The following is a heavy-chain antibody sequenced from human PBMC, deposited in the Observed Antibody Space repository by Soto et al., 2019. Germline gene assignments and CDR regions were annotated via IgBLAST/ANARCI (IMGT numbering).Heavy chain of an antibody. CDR2: IKPDNGGT. J-gene: IGHJ5*02. Sequence: QVQLVQSGAEVKKPGASVKVSCKASGYSFTAYYMHRLLQAPGQGLEWMGWIKPDNGGTNYAQKFQGRVTMTRDTSINTAYMELSRLTSDDTAEYYCARRFLETRDCFDPWGQGTLVTVSS. CDR1: GYSFTAYY. D-gene: IGHD3-3*01. CDR3: ARRFLETRDCFDP. V-gene: IGHV1-2*02.